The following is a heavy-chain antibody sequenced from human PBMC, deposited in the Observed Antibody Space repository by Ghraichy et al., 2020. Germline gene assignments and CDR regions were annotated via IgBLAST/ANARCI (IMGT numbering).Heavy chain of an antibody. J-gene: IGHJ6*02. CDR1: GFTFSSYG. V-gene: IGHV3-30*02. D-gene: IGHD3-22*01. Sequence: GESLNISCAASGFTFSSYGMHWVRQAPGKGLEWVAFIRYDGNNKYHADSVKGRFTISRDNFKNTLYLQMNSLRAEDTAGHYCAKKYYDSSSYYYYYYAMDVWGQGTTVTVSS. CDR3: AKKYYDSSSYYYYYYAMDV. CDR2: IRYDGNNK.